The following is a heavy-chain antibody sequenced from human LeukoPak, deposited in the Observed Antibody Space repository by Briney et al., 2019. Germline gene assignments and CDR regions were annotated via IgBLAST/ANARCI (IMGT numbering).Heavy chain of an antibody. CDR2: IYYSGST. V-gene: IGHV4-39*01. J-gene: IGHJ3*02. D-gene: IGHD3-3*01. CDR3: VRLEFRYYDCWSGYLGYAFDI. CDR1: GGSISSSSYY. Sequence: PSETLSLTCTVSGGSISSSSYYWGWIRQPPGKGLAWIGSIYYSGSTYYNPSLKSRVTISVDTSTNQFSLELSSVSAADTAVYYCVRLEFRYYDCWSGYLGYAFDISGQGTMVTVSS.